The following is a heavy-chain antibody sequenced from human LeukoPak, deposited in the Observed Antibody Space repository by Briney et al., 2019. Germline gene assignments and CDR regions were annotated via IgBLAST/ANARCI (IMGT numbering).Heavy chain of an antibody. D-gene: IGHD3-16*02. CDR3: VKDGRPIRLGELSSLDY. CDR1: GFTFSSYA. CDR2: ISSNGGST. J-gene: IGHJ4*02. Sequence: GGPLRLSCSASGFTFSSYAMHWVRQAPGKGLEYVSAISSNGGSTYYADSVKGRFTISRDNSKNTLYLQMSSLRAEDTAVYYCVKDGRPIRLGELSSLDYWGQGTLVTVSS. V-gene: IGHV3-64D*06.